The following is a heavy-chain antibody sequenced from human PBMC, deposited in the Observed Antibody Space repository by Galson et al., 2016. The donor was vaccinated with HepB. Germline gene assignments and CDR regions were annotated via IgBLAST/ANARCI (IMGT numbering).Heavy chain of an antibody. CDR2: ISANGEAA. D-gene: IGHD1-1*01. Sequence: SLRLSCAASGFTFSSYAMSWVRQAPGKGLEWVSIISANGEAAYYTDSVQGRFSISRDNSKKMLLLEVSSLRAEDTAVYYCARRAELALGRYWYIFGMDVWGHGTTVTVSS. CDR3: ARRAELALGRYWYIFGMDV. J-gene: IGHJ6*02. CDR1: GFTFSSYA. V-gene: IGHV3-23*01.